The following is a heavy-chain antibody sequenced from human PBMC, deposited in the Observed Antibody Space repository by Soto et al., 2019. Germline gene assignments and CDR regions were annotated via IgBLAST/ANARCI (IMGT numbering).Heavy chain of an antibody. V-gene: IGHV1-69*02. CDR1: GGTFSTYS. CDR3: FSGSWACEVVDI. Sequence: QVQLVQSGAEVKKPGSSVKVSCKDSGGTFSTYSMFWVRQAPGQGLEWMGRIIPMLGVRNYAQRFQDRVTSVADKSTDRVHMELSGLSSEDKALYYGFSGSWACEVVDIWWQGKRVTVSS. CDR2: IIPMLGVR. D-gene: IGHD6-13*01. J-gene: IGHJ3*02.